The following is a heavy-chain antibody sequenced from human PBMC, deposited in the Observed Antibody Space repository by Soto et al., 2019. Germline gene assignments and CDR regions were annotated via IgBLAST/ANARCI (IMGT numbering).Heavy chain of an antibody. D-gene: IGHD5-18*01. CDR2: IDSGGST. CDR1: GFTVSSNY. J-gene: IGHJ4*02. CDR3: ARGRDTRNIFDY. V-gene: IGHV3-53*01. Sequence: GGSLRLSCAASGFTVSSNYMSWVRQAPGKGLEWVSVIDSGGSTYYADSVKGRFTISRDNSKNTVYLHMDILRAEDTAVYYCARGRDTRNIFDYWGQGTLVTVSS.